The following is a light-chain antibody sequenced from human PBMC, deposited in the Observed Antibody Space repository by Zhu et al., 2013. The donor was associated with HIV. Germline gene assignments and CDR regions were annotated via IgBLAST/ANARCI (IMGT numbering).Light chain of an antibody. J-gene: IGLJ3*02. V-gene: IGLV1-40*01. Sequence: QSVLTQPPSVSGAPGQRVTISCTGSSSNIGAGYDVHWYQQLPGTAPKLLIYGNSNRPSGVPDRFSGSKSGTSASLAISGLRSEDEADYYCTSWDDRLSTWVFGGGTKLTV. CDR1: SSNIGAGYD. CDR3: TSWDDRLSTWV. CDR2: GNS.